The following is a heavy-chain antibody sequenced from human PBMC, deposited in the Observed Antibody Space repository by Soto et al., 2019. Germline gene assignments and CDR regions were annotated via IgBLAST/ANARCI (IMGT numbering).Heavy chain of an antibody. CDR3: ARAPKAVWFGEKYYFDY. D-gene: IGHD3-10*01. Sequence: GGSLRLSCVASGFTFSTYAMNWVRQAPGKRLEWVSVIIGNGGSTNYADSVKGRFTISRDNSKNTLYLQMNSLKTDDTAVYYYARAPKAVWFGEKYYFDYWGLGTLVTVSS. J-gene: IGHJ4*01. V-gene: IGHV3-23*01. CDR2: IIGNGGST. CDR1: GFTFSTYA.